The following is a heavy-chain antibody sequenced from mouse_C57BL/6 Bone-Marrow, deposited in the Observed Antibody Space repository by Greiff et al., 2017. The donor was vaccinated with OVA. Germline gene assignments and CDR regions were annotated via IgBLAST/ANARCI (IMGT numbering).Heavy chain of an antibody. CDR3: ARRRIDGYFSYWYLDV. CDR2: INPYNGGT. Sequence: EVQLQQSGPVLVKPGASVKMSCKASGYTFTDYYMNWVKQSHGKSLEWIGVINPYNGGTSYNQKFKGKATLTVDKSSSTAYMELNSLTSEDSAVYYCARRRIDGYFSYWYLDVWGTGTTVTVSS. D-gene: IGHD2-3*01. CDR1: GYTFTDYY. J-gene: IGHJ1*03. V-gene: IGHV1-19*01.